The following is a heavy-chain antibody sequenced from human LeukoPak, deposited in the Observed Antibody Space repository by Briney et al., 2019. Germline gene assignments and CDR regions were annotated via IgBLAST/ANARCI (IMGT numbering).Heavy chain of an antibody. D-gene: IGHD3-10*01. Sequence: SVKVSCKSSGENFSSYVITWVRQAPGQGLEWMGGIIPIFGTPNYAQRFQGRVTITADESTSTAYMELSSLRSEDTAVYYCARDRRTYYYGSGSYYKVGRLDFWGQGTLVTVSS. V-gene: IGHV1-69*13. CDR2: IIPIFGTP. J-gene: IGHJ4*02. CDR1: GENFSSYV. CDR3: ARDRRTYYYGSGSYYKVGRLDF.